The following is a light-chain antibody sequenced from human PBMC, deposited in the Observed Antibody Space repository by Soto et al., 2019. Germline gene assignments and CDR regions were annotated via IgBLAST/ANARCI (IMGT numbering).Light chain of an antibody. J-gene: IGKJ4*01. CDR3: QQYNNWTLT. V-gene: IGKV3D-15*03. CDR1: QSVSSN. Sequence: EIVMTQSPATLSVSPGERATLSCRASQSVSSNLAWYQQKPGQAPRLLIYGASIRATGIPARFSGSGSGPEFTLTISILQSEDFAFYYCQQYNNWTLTFGGGTTVEIK. CDR2: GAS.